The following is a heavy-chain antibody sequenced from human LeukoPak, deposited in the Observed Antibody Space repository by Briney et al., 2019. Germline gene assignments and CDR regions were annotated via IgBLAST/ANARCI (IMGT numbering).Heavy chain of an antibody. CDR3: ARWGRYYYYYGMDV. CDR1: GYTFTSYD. V-gene: IGHV1-8*01. CDR2: MNPNSGNT. J-gene: IGHJ6*02. D-gene: IGHD2-15*01. Sequence: ASVKVSCKASGYTFTSYDINWVRQATGQGLEWMGWMNPNSGNTGYAQKFQGRVTVTRNTSISTAYMELSSLRSEDTAVYYCARWGRYYYYYGMDVWGQGTTVTVSS.